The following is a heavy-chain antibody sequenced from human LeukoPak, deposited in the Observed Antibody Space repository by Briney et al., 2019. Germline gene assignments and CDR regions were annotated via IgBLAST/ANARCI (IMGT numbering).Heavy chain of an antibody. V-gene: IGHV4-39*07. CDR1: GGSIRSSYYY. Sequence: SETLSLTCTVSGGSIRSSYYYWGWIRQPPGKGLEWIGSIYDSGSTYYNPSLKSRVTISVDTSKNQFSLKLSSVTAADTAVYYCARADTHSWYYYGSGSPPNWFDPWGQGTLVTVSS. J-gene: IGHJ5*02. D-gene: IGHD3-10*01. CDR3: ARADTHSWYYYGSGSPPNWFDP. CDR2: IYDSGST.